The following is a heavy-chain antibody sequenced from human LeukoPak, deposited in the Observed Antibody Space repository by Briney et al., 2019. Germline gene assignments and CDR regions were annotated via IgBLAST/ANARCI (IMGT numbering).Heavy chain of an antibody. Sequence: SETLSLTCAVYGGSFSGYYWSWIRQPPGKGLEWIGYIYYSGSTYYNPSLKSRVTISVDTSKNQFSLKPSSVTAADTAVYYCARGPYYDILTGSETRAYYFDYWGQGTLVTVSS. V-gene: IGHV4-34*01. D-gene: IGHD3-9*01. CDR2: IYYSGST. CDR3: ARGPYYDILTGSETRAYYFDY. J-gene: IGHJ4*02. CDR1: GGSFSGYY.